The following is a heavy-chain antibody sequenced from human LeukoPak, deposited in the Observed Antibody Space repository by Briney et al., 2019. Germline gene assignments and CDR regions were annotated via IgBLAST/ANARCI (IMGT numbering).Heavy chain of an antibody. J-gene: IGHJ4*02. V-gene: IGHV3-23*01. CDR3: ATEGFGSGWSLANYFDH. Sequence: PGGSLRLSCAASGFAFTSFAMSWVRQAPGKWLEWVATVSGSGGTTYYADSVKGRFTISSDSSKNTVFLQMTSLRAEDTAVYFCATEGFGSGWSLANYFDHWGQGTLVTVSS. CDR2: VSGSGGTT. D-gene: IGHD6-19*01. CDR1: GFAFTSFA.